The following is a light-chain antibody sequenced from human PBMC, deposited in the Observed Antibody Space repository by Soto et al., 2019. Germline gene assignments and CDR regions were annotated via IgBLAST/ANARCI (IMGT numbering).Light chain of an antibody. CDR1: SSDVGGYDY. Sequence: QSVLTQPRSVSGSPGHSVTISCTGTSSDVGGYDYVSWYQQHPGKAPKLIIYDVTERPSGVPDRFSGSKSGNTASLTISGLQAEDEADYYCCSYAGSSSHVVFGGGTKLTVL. J-gene: IGLJ2*01. V-gene: IGLV2-11*01. CDR2: DVT. CDR3: CSYAGSSSHVV.